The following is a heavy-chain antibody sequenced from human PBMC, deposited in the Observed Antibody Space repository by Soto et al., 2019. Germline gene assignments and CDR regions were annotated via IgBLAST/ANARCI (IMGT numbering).Heavy chain of an antibody. CDR2: ISAYNGNT. D-gene: IGHD2-15*01. CDR1: GYTFTSYG. CDR3: ARDFFDWCSGGSCYPDY. Sequence: QVQLVQSGAEVKKPGASVKVSCKASGYTFTSYGISWVRQAPGQGLEWMGWISAYNGNTNYAQKLQGRVTMTTDTSTSTAYMELRSLRSDDTAVYYCARDFFDWCSGGSCYPDYWGQGTLVTVSS. V-gene: IGHV1-18*01. J-gene: IGHJ4*02.